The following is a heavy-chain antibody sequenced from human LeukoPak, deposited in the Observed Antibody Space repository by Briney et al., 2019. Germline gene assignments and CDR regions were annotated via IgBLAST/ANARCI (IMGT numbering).Heavy chain of an antibody. V-gene: IGHV3-53*04. CDR2: IYSGGST. CDR1: GFTVSSNY. D-gene: IGHD3-22*01. CDR3: ASSKYYYDSSGYLGLKPYYYYGMDV. Sequence: PGGSLRLSCAASGFTVSSNYMSWVRQAPGKGLEWVSVIYSGGSTYYADSVKGRFTISRHNSKNTLYLQMNSLRAEDTAVYYCASSKYYYDSSGYLGLKPYYYYGMDVWGQGTTVTVSS. J-gene: IGHJ6*02.